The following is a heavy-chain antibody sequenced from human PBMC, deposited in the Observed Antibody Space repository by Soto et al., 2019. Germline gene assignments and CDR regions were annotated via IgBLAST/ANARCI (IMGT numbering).Heavy chain of an antibody. CDR1: GASISGGTYY. CDR3: ARGAGFSYASTWFDI. CDR2: IYYTGST. Sequence: PSETLSLTCTVSGASISGGTYYWTWIRQAPGKGLEWVGHIYYTGSTNYNPALNDRVTISVDTSKNHFSLQLTSVAAADTAVYYCARGAGFSYASTWFDIWGQGTLVT. J-gene: IGHJ5*02. D-gene: IGHD5-18*01. V-gene: IGHV4-61*03.